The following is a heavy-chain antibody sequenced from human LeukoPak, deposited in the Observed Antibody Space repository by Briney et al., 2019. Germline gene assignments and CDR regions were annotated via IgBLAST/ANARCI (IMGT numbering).Heavy chain of an antibody. J-gene: IGHJ5*02. CDR3: AKPQYSLEFSP. Sequence: GGSLRLSCAASGFTFSSYAMSWVRQAPGKGPEWVSAISGSGGSTYYADSVKGRFTISRDNSKNTLYLQMNSLRAEDTAVYYCAKPQYSLEFSPWGQGTLVTVSS. D-gene: IGHD2-15*01. CDR2: ISGSGGST. CDR1: GFTFSSYA. V-gene: IGHV3-23*01.